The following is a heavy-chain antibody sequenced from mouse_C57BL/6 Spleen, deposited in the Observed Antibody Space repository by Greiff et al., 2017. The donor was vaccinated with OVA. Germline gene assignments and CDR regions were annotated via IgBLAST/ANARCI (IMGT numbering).Heavy chain of an antibody. CDR2: IYPGDGDT. Sequence: QVQLQQSGPELVKPGASVKISCKASGYAFSSSWMNWVKQRPGKGLEWIGRIYPGDGDTNYNGKFKGKATLTADKSSSPAYMQLSSLTSEDSAVYFCARGDYYGSSFDYWGQGTTLTVSS. V-gene: IGHV1-82*01. J-gene: IGHJ2*01. D-gene: IGHD1-1*01. CDR3: ARGDYYGSSFDY. CDR1: GYAFSSSW.